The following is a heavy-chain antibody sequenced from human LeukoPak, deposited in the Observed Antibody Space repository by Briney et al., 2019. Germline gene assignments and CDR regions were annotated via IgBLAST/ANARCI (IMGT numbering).Heavy chain of an antibody. Sequence: GGSLRLSCVASGFTVSSNYMSWVRQAPGKGLKWVSVIYSGGSTYYADSVKGRFTISRDNSKNTLYLQMNSLRAEDTAVYYCASGSGSYRTPYYYMDVWGTGTTVPVSS. CDR1: GFTVSSNY. J-gene: IGHJ6*03. D-gene: IGHD3-10*01. CDR3: ASGSGSYRTPYYYMDV. CDR2: IYSGGST. V-gene: IGHV3-53*01.